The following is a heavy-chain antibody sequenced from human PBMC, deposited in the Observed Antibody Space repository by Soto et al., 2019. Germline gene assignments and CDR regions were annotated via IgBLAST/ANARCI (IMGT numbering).Heavy chain of an antibody. V-gene: IGHV1-46*01. CDR1: GYTFTSYY. D-gene: IGHD3-3*01. Sequence: ASVKVSCKASGYTFTSYYMHWVRQSPGQGLEWMGIINPSGGSTSYAQKFQGRVTMTRDTSTSTVYMELSSLRSEDTAVYYCARGDLRFLEWLPYGDHYGMDVWGQGTTVTVSS. CDR3: ARGDLRFLEWLPYGDHYGMDV. CDR2: INPSGGST. J-gene: IGHJ6*02.